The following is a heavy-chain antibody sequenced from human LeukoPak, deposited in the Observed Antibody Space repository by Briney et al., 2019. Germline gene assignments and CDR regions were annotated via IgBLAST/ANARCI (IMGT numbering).Heavy chain of an antibody. CDR3: ARMAIFYDTTGYYYQIHFDY. D-gene: IGHD3-22*01. CDR2: IKADGSEK. Sequence: GGSVRLSCAASGFSFSSYWMSWVRQAPGKGLEWLANIKADGSEKSYVDSVKGRFTVSRDNAKNSLFLQMNSLRSDDSAVYYFARMAIFYDTTGYYYQIHFDYWGQGNLVTVSS. J-gene: IGHJ4*02. CDR1: GFSFSSYW. V-gene: IGHV3-7*01.